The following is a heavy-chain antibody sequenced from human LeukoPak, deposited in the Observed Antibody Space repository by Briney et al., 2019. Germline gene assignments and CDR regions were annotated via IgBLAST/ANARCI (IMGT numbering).Heavy chain of an antibody. CDR2: IYPGDSDT. V-gene: IGHV5-51*01. J-gene: IGHJ3*01. D-gene: IGHD6-13*01. CDR3: AKSSSHSRSWYSADAFDV. Sequence: GESLKISCKGSGYSFTSYWIGWARQMPGKGPEWMGIIYPGDSDTRYSPSFQGQVTISADKSISTAYLQWSSLKASDTAMYYCAKSSSHSRSWYSADAFDVWGQGTMVTVSS. CDR1: GYSFTSYW.